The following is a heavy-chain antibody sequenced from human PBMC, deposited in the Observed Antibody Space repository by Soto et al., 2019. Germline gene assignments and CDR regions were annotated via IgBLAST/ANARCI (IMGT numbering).Heavy chain of an antibody. CDR1: GFTFSSYG. V-gene: IGHV3-30*18. Sequence: GGSLRLSCAASGFTFSSYGMHWVRQAPGKGLEWVAVISYDGSNKYYADSVKGRFTISRDNSKNTLYLQMNSLRAEDTAVYYCAKARGGYSSSFRDGMDVWGQGTTVTVSS. CDR3: AKARGGYSSSFRDGMDV. D-gene: IGHD6-13*01. CDR2: ISYDGSNK. J-gene: IGHJ6*02.